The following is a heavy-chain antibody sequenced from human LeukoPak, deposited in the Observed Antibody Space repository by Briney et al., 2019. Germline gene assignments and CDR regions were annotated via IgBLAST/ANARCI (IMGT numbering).Heavy chain of an antibody. CDR1: GLTFSSYG. J-gene: IGHJ6*03. D-gene: IGHD2-15*01. Sequence: AGGSLRLSCAASGLTFSSYGMSWVRQAPGRGLEWVSAISTTGGTTYYADSGRGRFTISRDNSRNTLYLQMNSLRAEDTAIYYCAKNGDRGAYCSGGTCYPYYYYMDVWGKGTTVTISS. CDR3: AKNGDRGAYCSGGTCYPYYYYMDV. V-gene: IGHV3-23*01. CDR2: ISTTGGTT.